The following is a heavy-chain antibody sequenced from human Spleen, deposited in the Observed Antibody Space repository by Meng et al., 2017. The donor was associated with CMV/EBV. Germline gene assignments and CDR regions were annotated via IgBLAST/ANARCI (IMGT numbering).Heavy chain of an antibody. J-gene: IGHJ6*02. CDR1: GFTFSSYW. D-gene: IGHD3-10*01. Sequence: GGSLRLSCAASGFTFSSYWMHWVRQAPGKGLVWVSRINSDGSSTSYADSVKGRFTISRDNAKNTLYLQMNSLRAEDTAVYYCARITSVDYYYSSGSFYGMDVWGQGTTVTVSS. CDR3: ARITSVDYYYSSGSFYGMDV. CDR2: INSDGSST. V-gene: IGHV3-74*01.